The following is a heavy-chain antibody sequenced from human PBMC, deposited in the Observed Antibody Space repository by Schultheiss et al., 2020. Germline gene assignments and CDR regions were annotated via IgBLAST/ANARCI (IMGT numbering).Heavy chain of an antibody. CDR3: AKGLLFDY. V-gene: IGHV3-30*18. D-gene: IGHD2/OR15-2a*01. J-gene: IGHJ4*02. CDR1: GFTFSSYG. Sequence: GGSLRLSCAASGFTFSSYGMHWVRQAPGKGLEWVSAISHDGRNKHFGDSVKGRFTISRDNAKNSLYLQMNSLRAEDTAVYYCAKGLLFDYWGQGTLVTVSS. CDR2: ISHDGRNK.